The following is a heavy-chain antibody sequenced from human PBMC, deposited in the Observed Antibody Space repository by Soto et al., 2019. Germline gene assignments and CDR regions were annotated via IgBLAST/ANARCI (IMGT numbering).Heavy chain of an antibody. CDR3: ASRPGSRWDGP. Sequence: QLQLQESGPGLVKPSETLSLTCTVSGGSISSSSYYWGWIRQPPGKGLEWIGSIYYSGSTYYNPSRQVRVTLSVDPSNDQFPLKLSSVAAAGTGVYFCASRPGSRWDGPWGQGTLVTVSS. D-gene: IGHD6-13*01. CDR2: IYYSGST. V-gene: IGHV4-39*01. J-gene: IGHJ5*02. CDR1: GGSISSSSYY.